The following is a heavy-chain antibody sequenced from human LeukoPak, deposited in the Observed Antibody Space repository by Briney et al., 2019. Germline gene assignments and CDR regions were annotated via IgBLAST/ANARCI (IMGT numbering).Heavy chain of an antibody. Sequence: GGSLRLSCAASRFTFSSYSMNWVRQAPGKGLEWVSYISSSSTIYYADSVKGRFTISRDNAKNSLYLQMNSLRAEDTAVYYCARASGFWSAYYIWGQGTLVTVSS. CDR2: ISSSSTI. CDR1: RFTFSSYS. J-gene: IGHJ4*02. CDR3: ARASGFWSAYYI. V-gene: IGHV3-48*01. D-gene: IGHD3-3*01.